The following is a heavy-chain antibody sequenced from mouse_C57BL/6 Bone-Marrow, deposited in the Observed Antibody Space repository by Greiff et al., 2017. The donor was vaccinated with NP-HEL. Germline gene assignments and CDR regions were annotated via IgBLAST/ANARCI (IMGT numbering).Heavy chain of an antibody. CDR2: IDPSASYT. CDR1: GYTFTSYW. Sequence: QVQLQQSGAELVKPGASVKLSCKASGYTFTSYWMQWVKQRPGQGLEWIGEIDPSASYTNYNQKFKGKATLTVDTSSSTAYMQLSSLTSEDSAVYYCARSGTGRAMDYWGQGTSVTVSS. J-gene: IGHJ4*01. V-gene: IGHV1-50*01. CDR3: ARSGTGRAMDY. D-gene: IGHD4-1*01.